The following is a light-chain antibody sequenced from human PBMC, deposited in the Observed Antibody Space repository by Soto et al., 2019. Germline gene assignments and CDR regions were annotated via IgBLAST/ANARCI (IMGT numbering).Light chain of an antibody. Sequence: QSALTQPASVSGSPGQSITISCTGTSSDVGGYNYVSWYQQHPGKAPKLMIYDVSNRPSGVSNRFSGSKSGNTASLTISGLQAEDEADYYCSSYTTSRTLNFGTGTKLTVL. CDR3: SSYTTSRTLN. J-gene: IGLJ1*01. CDR1: SSDVGGYNY. CDR2: DVS. V-gene: IGLV2-14*01.